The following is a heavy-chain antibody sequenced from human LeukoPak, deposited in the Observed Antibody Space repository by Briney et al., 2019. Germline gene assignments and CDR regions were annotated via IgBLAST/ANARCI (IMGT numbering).Heavy chain of an antibody. Sequence: PGGSLRLSCTASGFTSGDYAMSWFRQAPGKGLEWVSYISSSGSTIYYADSVKGRFTISRDNAKNSLYLQMNSLRAEDTAVYYCARDGKGSSLDWGQGTLVTVSS. V-gene: IGHV3-11*01. J-gene: IGHJ4*02. CDR3: ARDGKGSSLD. CDR1: GFTSGDYA. D-gene: IGHD6-6*01. CDR2: ISSSGSTI.